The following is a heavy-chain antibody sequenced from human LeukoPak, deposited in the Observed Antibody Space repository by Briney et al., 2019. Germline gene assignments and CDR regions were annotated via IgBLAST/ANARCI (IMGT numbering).Heavy chain of an antibody. V-gene: IGHV4-39*01. CDR1: GGSIGSSSYY. CDR3: ARRQYNILSYFDY. D-gene: IGHD6-6*01. Sequence: SETLSLTCTVSGGSIGSSSYYWGWIRQPPGKGLEWIGTIYYSGTTYYNPSLKSRVTISVDTSKSQFSLKLSSVTAADTTVYYCARRQYNILSYFDYWGQGTLVTVSS. CDR2: IYYSGTT. J-gene: IGHJ4*02.